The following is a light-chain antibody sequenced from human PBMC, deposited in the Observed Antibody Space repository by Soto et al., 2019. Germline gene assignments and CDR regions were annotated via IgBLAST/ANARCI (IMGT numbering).Light chain of an antibody. CDR3: QQRSNWPIT. Sequence: IVMTQSPGTLSVFPGGSATLSCRASQSVSSNLAWYQQKPGQAPRLLIYGASSRATGIPDRFSGSGSGTDFTLTISRLEPEDFAVYYCQQRSNWPITFGQGTRLEI. CDR2: GAS. V-gene: IGKV3D-20*02. CDR1: QSVSSN. J-gene: IGKJ5*01.